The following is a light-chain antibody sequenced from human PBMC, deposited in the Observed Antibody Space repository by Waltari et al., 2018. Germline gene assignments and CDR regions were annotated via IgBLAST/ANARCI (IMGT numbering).Light chain of an antibody. J-gene: IGKJ4*01. V-gene: IGKV3-11*01. CDR1: QSLNMH. Sequence: RGSQSLNMHLAWYKQRPGQAPRLRIYDTSNRATDIPARFSGSGSEAEFSLTISSLEPEDFAVYYWQQRRNWPLTFGGGTKVEIK. CDR3: QQRRNWPLT. CDR2: DTS.